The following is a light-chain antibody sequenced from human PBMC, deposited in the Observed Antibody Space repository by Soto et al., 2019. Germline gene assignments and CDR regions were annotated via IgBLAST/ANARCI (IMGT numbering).Light chain of an antibody. CDR1: QSVRSN. J-gene: IGKJ1*01. CDR2: DAS. V-gene: IGKV3-11*01. CDR3: QQRDKWPWT. Sequence: ETVLTQSPATLSLSPGERATLSCRASQSVRSNLAWYQHKPGQAPRLLIYDASNRATGIPGRFSGSGSGTDCTLTISNLAPEDFAGYYCQQRDKWPWTFGQGAKVEIK.